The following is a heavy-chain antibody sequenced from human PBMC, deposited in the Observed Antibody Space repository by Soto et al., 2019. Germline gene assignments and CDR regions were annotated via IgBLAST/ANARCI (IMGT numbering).Heavy chain of an antibody. D-gene: IGHD2-21*02. CDR2: IIPVFGKA. CDR1: GCTFSNYA. CDR3: ARDSDSGVVTPVSSLKY. J-gene: IGHJ4*02. V-gene: IGHV1-69*13. Sequence: ASVKVSCKASGCTFSNYAISWVRQAPGQGLEWMGSIIPVFGKANYAQKFQDRVTIIADEYAKTAYLEISSLRSEDTAVYYCARDSDSGVVTPVSSLKYWGQGTLVTVSS.